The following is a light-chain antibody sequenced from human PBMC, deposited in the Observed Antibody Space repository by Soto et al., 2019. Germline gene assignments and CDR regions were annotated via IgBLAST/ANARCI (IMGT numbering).Light chain of an antibody. J-gene: IGLJ3*02. V-gene: IGLV1-44*01. Sequence: QSVLTQPPSASGTPGQRVTISCSGSSSNIGSNTVNWYHQVPGTAPKLLIYSNNQLPSCVPDLFSGSKSGTSGSLAISGLQSEDEADYYCAAWDDNLNTGGVFGGGTKLTVL. CDR2: SNN. CDR1: SSNIGSNT. CDR3: AAWDDNLNTGGV.